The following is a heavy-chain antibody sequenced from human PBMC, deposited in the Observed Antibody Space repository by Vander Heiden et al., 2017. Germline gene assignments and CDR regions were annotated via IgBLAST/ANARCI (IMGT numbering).Heavy chain of an antibody. J-gene: IGHJ3*02. CDR3: ARVFVPLAYSGSQDSDAFDI. CDR2: INPNSGGT. CDR1: GYTFTGYY. Sequence: QVQLVQSGAEVKKPGASVKVSCKASGYTFTGYYMHWVRQAAGQGLEWMGWINPNSGGTNYAQKFQGWVTMTRDTSISTAYMELSRLRSDDTAVYYCARVFVPLAYSGSQDSDAFDIWGQGTMVTVSS. V-gene: IGHV1-2*04. D-gene: IGHD1-26*01.